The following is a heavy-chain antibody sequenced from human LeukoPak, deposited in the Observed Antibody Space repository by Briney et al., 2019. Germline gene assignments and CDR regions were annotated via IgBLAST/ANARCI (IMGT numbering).Heavy chain of an antibody. CDR2: IRSAVDTT. V-gene: IGHV3-23*01. CDR1: GFTFSSYS. Sequence: GGSLRLSCAASGFTFSSYSMNWVRQAPGKGLEWVSGIRSAVDTTHYADSVKGRFIISRDNSKNTLSLQLNSLRPEDTALYYCAKHFCTGLDCSLFDSWGQGTLVTVSS. CDR3: AKHFCTGLDCSLFDS. D-gene: IGHD3/OR15-3a*01. J-gene: IGHJ4*02.